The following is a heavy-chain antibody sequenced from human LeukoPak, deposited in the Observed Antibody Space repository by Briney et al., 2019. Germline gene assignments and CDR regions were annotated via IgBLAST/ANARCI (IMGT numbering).Heavy chain of an antibody. CDR3: ARQELLWFGELMGGFDP. J-gene: IGHJ5*02. CDR1: GYSFSSGYY. D-gene: IGHD3-10*01. V-gene: IGHV4-38-2*01. Sequence: PSETLSLTCAVSGYSFSSGYYWGWIRQPPGKGLEWIGSIYHSGSTYYNPSLKSRVTISVDTSKNQFSLKLSSVTAADTAVYYCARQELLWFGELMGGFDPWGQGTLVTVSS. CDR2: IYHSGST.